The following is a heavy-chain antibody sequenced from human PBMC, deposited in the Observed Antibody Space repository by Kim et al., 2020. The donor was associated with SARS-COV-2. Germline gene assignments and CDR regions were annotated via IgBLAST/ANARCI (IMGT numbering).Heavy chain of an antibody. Sequence: AQKFQGRVAMTRDTSTSTVYMELGSLRSEDTAVYYCGRDQVAVAGRWFDPWGQGTLVTVSS. CDR3: GRDQVAVAGRWFDP. D-gene: IGHD6-19*01. J-gene: IGHJ5*02. V-gene: IGHV1-46*01.